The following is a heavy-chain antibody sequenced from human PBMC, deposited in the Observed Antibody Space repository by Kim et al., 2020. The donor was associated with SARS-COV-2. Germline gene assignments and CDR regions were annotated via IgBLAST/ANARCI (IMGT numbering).Heavy chain of an antibody. J-gene: IGHJ4*02. CDR3: AKDRRGYSGYGTR. CDR2: ISYDGSNK. CDR1: GFTFSSYG. V-gene: IGHV3-30*18. D-gene: IGHD5-12*01. Sequence: GGSLRLSCAASGFTFSSYGMHWVRQAPGKGLEWVAVISYDGSNKYYADSVKGRFTISRDNSKNTLYLQMNSLRAEDTAVYYCAKDRRGYSGYGTRWGQGT.